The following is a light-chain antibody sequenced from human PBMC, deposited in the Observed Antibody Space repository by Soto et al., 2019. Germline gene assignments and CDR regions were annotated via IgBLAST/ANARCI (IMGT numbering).Light chain of an antibody. CDR2: GNS. Sequence: VLTQPPSVSGAPGQRVTISCTGSSSNIGAGYDVHWYQQLPGTAPKLLIYGNSNRPSGVPDRFSGSKSGTSASLAITGLQAEDEADYYCQSYDSSLSGRGVFGGGTKLTVL. V-gene: IGLV1-40*01. CDR3: QSYDSSLSGRGV. J-gene: IGLJ2*01. CDR1: SSNIGAGYD.